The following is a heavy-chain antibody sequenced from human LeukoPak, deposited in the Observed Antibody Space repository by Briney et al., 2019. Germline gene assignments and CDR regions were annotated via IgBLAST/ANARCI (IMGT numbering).Heavy chain of an antibody. J-gene: IGHJ4*02. CDR2: IYSGGST. Sequence: GGSLRLSCAASGFTFSSNYMSWVRQAPGRGLEWVSVIYSGGSTYYADSVKGRFTISRDNSKNTLYLQMNSLRAEDTAVYYCARSYDSSGYGKYYFDYWGQGTLVTVSS. V-gene: IGHV3-53*01. CDR1: GFTFSSNY. D-gene: IGHD3-22*01. CDR3: ARSYDSSGYGKYYFDY.